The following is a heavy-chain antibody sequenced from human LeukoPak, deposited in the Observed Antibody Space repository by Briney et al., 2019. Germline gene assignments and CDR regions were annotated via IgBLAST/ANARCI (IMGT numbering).Heavy chain of an antibody. CDR2: IIPIFGTA. CDR3: ARDPLSSSWSLGYMDV. Sequence: SVKVSCKASGGTFSSYAISWVRQAPGQGLEWMGGIIPIFGTANYAQKFQGRVTITADESTSTAYMELSSLRSEDTAVYYCARDPLSSSWSLGYMDVWGKGTTVTVSS. D-gene: IGHD6-13*01. CDR1: GGTFSSYA. J-gene: IGHJ6*03. V-gene: IGHV1-69*13.